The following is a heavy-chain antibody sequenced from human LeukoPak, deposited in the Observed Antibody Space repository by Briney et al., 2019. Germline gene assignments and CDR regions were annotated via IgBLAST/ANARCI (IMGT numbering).Heavy chain of an antibody. J-gene: IGHJ4*02. Sequence: SETLSLTCTVSGASLNSYYWRWIRPPAGKGLEWIGRIYSGGSTNYNPSLKSRVTLSVDTYKNQFSLRLSSLAVADTAVYYGAREGRYGDYEGYWGQGTLVTVSS. V-gene: IGHV4-4*07. CDR2: IYSGGST. D-gene: IGHD4-17*01. CDR1: GASLNSYY. CDR3: AREGRYGDYEGY.